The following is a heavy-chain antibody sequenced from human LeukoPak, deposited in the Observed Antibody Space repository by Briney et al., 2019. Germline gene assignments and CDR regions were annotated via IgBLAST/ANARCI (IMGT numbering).Heavy chain of an antibody. V-gene: IGHV4-34*01. CDR1: GGSFSPYY. Sequence: SETLSLTCAAYGGSFSPYYWSWIRQPPGKGLEWIGEINHRGSTKYNPSLKSRATISVDTSKNQFSLKLSSVTAADTAVYYCASTYYYDSSGYSDYWGQGTLVTVSS. J-gene: IGHJ4*02. D-gene: IGHD3-22*01. CDR2: INHRGST. CDR3: ASTYYYDSSGYSDY.